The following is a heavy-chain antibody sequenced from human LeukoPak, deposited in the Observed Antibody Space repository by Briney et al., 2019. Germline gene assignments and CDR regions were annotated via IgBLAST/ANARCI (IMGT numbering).Heavy chain of an antibody. CDR2: IWYDGSNK. CDR1: GFTFSSYG. CDR3: AKGHSEHGTGFDY. J-gene: IGHJ4*02. Sequence: PGRSLRLSCAASGFTFSSYGMHWVRQAPGKGLGWVAVIWYDGSNKYYADSVKGRFTISRDNSKNTLYLQVNSLRAEDTAAYYCAKGHSEHGTGFDYWGQGTLATVSS. V-gene: IGHV3-33*06. D-gene: IGHD1-1*01.